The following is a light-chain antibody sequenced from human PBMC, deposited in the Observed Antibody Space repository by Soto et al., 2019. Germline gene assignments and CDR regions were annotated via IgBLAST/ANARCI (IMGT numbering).Light chain of an antibody. CDR1: QSISSY. V-gene: IGKV1-17*01. Sequence: DIQMTQSPSSLSASVGDRVTITCRASQSISSYLNWYQQKPGKAPKRLIYAASSLQSGVPSRFSGSGSGTEFTLTISSLQPEDFATYCCLQHNSYPPTFGQGTRLEIK. CDR3: LQHNSYPPT. J-gene: IGKJ5*01. CDR2: AAS.